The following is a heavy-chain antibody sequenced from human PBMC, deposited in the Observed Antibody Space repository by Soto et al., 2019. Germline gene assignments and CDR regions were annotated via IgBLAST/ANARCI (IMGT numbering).Heavy chain of an antibody. D-gene: IGHD5-18*01. J-gene: IGHJ4*02. CDR1: GLTFSNVW. CDR3: AITAMINRDSSTSFDY. V-gene: IGHV3-15*01. Sequence: PGGSLRLACAASGLTFSNVWMTWVRQAPGKGLEWVGRIKIKSDGETADVAAPVKARFTISRDDSKNTVFLEMNSLKSEDTALYYCAITAMINRDSSTSFDYWGRGTLVIVSS. CDR2: IKIKSDGETA.